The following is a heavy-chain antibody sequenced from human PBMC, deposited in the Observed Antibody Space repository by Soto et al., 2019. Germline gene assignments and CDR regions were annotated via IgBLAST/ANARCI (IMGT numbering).Heavy chain of an antibody. J-gene: IGHJ3*02. Sequence: GGSLRLSCAASGFTFSSYAMSWVRQAPGKGLEWVSAISGSGGSTYYADSVKGRFTISRDISKNTLYLQMGSLRAEDMVVYYCARARYYGDYNAFDIWGQGTMVTVSS. D-gene: IGHD4-17*01. CDR1: GFTFSSYA. CDR2: ISGSGGST. CDR3: ARARYYGDYNAFDI. V-gene: IGHV3-23*01.